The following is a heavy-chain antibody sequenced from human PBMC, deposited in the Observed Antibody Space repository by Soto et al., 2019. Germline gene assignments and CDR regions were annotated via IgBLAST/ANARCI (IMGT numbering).Heavy chain of an antibody. V-gene: IGHV4-59*01. CDR2: IYYSGST. CDR3: ARAAVGAGLGNFDY. Sequence: SETLSLTCTVSGGSISSYYWSWIRQPPGKGLEWIGYIYYSGSTNYNPSLKSRVTISVDTSKNQFSLKLSSVTAADTAVYYCARAAVGAGLGNFDYWGQGTLVTVSS. D-gene: IGHD1-26*01. J-gene: IGHJ4*02. CDR1: GGSISSYY.